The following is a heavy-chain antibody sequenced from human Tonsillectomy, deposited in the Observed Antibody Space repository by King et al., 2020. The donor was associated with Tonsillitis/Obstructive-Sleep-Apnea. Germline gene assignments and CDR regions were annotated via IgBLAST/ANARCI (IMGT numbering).Heavy chain of an antibody. CDR1: GFTFSNFA. D-gene: IGHD6-19*01. J-gene: IGHJ4*02. CDR3: AKAPYHSGWSYQFDY. V-gene: IGHV3-23*04. Sequence: VQLVESGGGLVQPGGSLRIFCAASGFTFSNFAMTWVRQAPGKGLEWVSAISGSGSSTYYADYVKGRFTISRDNSKNTLYLQMNSLRADDTAVYYCAKAPYHSGWSYQFDYWGQGTLVTVSS. CDR2: ISGSGSST.